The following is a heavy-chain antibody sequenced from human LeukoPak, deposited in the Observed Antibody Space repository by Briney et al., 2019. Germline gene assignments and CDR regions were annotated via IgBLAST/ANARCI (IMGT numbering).Heavy chain of an antibody. CDR1: GFTVSSNY. CDR2: IYSGGTT. V-gene: IGHV3-53*01. Sequence: GGSLRLSCAASGFTVSSNYMTWVRQAPGKGLEWVSVIYSGGTTYYADSVKGRFTTSGDNSKNTLYLQMNSLRAEDTAVYYCARGPYYYDSSGLSELYYFDYWGQGTLVTVSS. J-gene: IGHJ4*02. CDR3: ARGPYYYDSSGLSELYYFDY. D-gene: IGHD3-22*01.